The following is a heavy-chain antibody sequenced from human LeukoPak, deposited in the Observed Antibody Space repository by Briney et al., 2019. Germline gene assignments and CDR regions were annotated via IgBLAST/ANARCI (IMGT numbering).Heavy chain of an antibody. Sequence: PSETLSLTCTVSGGSIRFSSYYWGWIRQSPGKGLEWIGSTYYSGSTSYNPSLKSRVTISVDTSKNQFSLKVSSVTAADTAVYYCASSFPYCSGDSCALGGQGTLVTVSS. V-gene: IGHV4-39*01. D-gene: IGHD2-15*01. CDR2: TYYSGST. CDR1: GGSIRFSSYY. J-gene: IGHJ4*02. CDR3: ASSFPYCSGDSCAL.